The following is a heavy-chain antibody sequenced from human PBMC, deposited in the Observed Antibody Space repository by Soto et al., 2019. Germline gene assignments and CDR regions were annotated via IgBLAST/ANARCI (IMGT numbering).Heavy chain of an antibody. V-gene: IGHV3-21*01. CDR3: ARGRRGAYDYQDY. Sequence: EVQLVESGGGLVKPGGSLRLSCAASGFTFSSYSMNWVRQAPGKGLEWVSSISSSSSYIYYADSVKGRFTISRDNAKNSLYLQMNSLRAEDTAVYYCARGRRGAYDYQDYWGQGTLVTVSS. D-gene: IGHD5-12*01. CDR2: ISSSSSYI. CDR1: GFTFSSYS. J-gene: IGHJ4*02.